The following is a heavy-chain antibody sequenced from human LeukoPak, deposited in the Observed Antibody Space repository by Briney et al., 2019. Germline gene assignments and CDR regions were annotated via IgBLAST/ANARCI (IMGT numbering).Heavy chain of an antibody. CDR2: ITPMFRTS. CDR3: ARGRLGYCSNSGCSFDY. D-gene: IGHD2-2*01. J-gene: IGHJ4*02. CDR1: GGTFSSYG. Sequence: GASVKVSCKASGGTFSSYGINWVRQAPGQGLEWMGGITPMFRTSNYAQKFQGRVTITTDESASTTYMELSSLGPEDTAVYYCARGRLGYCSNSGCSFDYWGQGTLVTVSS. V-gene: IGHV1-69*05.